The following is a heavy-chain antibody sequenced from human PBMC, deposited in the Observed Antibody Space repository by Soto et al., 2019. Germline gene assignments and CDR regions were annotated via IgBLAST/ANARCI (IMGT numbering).Heavy chain of an antibody. CDR1: GYTFTGYY. CDR2: INPNSGGT. Sequence: ASVKVSCKASGYTFTGYYMHWVRQAPGQGLEWMGWINPNSGGTNYAQKFQGWVTMTRDTSISTAYMELSRLRSDDTAVYYCARELGTYYYGSGSYPGFDYWGQGNLVTFSS. D-gene: IGHD3-10*01. V-gene: IGHV1-2*04. CDR3: ARELGTYYYGSGSYPGFDY. J-gene: IGHJ4*02.